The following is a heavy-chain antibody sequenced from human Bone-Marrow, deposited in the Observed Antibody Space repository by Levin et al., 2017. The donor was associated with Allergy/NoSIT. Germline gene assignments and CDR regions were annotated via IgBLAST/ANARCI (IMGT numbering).Heavy chain of an antibody. CDR2: ITSSSSYI. V-gene: IGHV3-21*01. CDR1: GFSFSSYS. J-gene: IGHJ4*02. CDR3: AKGAAAAGRTFDS. D-gene: IGHD6-13*01. Sequence: LSLTCAASGFSFSSYSMNWVRQAPGKGLEWVSSITSSSSYIYYADSVKGRFTISRDDAKNSLYLQMNSLRAEDTAVYYCAKGAAAAGRTFDSWGQGTLVTVSS.